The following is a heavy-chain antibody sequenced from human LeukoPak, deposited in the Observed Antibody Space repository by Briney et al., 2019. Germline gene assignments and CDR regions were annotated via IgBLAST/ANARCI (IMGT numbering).Heavy chain of an antibody. CDR2: IWYDGSNK. J-gene: IGHJ4*02. Sequence: PGGSLRLSCAASGFTFSSYGMHWVRQAPGKGLEWVAVIWYDGSNKYYADSVKGRFTISRDNSKNTLYLQMNSLRAEDTAVYYCARDRHSSSFVDYWGQGTLVTVSS. CDR1: GFTFSSYG. CDR3: ARDRHSSSFVDY. V-gene: IGHV3-33*01. D-gene: IGHD6-13*01.